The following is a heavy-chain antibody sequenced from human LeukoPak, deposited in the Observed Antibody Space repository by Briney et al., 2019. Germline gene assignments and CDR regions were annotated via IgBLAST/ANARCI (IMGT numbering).Heavy chain of an antibody. CDR3: TRAESYYGSGSPFDY. Sequence: GGSLRLSCTASGFTFGDYAMSWFRQAPGKGLEWVGFIRSKAYGGKTEYAASVKGRFTISRDDSKSIAYLQMNSLKTEDTAVYYCTRAESYYGSGSPFDYWGQGTLVTVSS. V-gene: IGHV3-49*03. CDR2: IRSKAYGGKT. CDR1: GFTFGDYA. J-gene: IGHJ4*02. D-gene: IGHD3-10*01.